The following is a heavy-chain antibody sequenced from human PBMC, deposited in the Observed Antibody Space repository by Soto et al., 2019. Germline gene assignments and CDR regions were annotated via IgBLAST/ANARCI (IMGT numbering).Heavy chain of an antibody. V-gene: IGHV4-61*01. Sequence: QVQLQESGPGLVKPSETLSLTCTVSGGSVSSGSYYWSWIRQPPGKGLEWIGYIFYSGSTNYNPSLKSRVTISGDTSKNQFSLKLSSVTAADTAVYYCARDISSGDLDYWGQGTLVTVSS. CDR3: ARDISSGDLDY. D-gene: IGHD2-21*02. J-gene: IGHJ4*02. CDR2: IFYSGST. CDR1: GGSVSSGSYY.